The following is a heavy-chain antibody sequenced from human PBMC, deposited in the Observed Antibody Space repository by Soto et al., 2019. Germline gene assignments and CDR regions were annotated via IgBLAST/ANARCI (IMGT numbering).Heavy chain of an antibody. CDR3: ATYVTFRGFDY. Sequence: SETLSLTCAVSGGSISSDNWWTWVRQPPGKGLEWIGEIYHSGSTNYNPSLKSRVTISVDKSKNQFSLKLTSVTAADTAVYYCATYVTFRGFDYWGQGALVTVSS. D-gene: IGHD3-10*02. CDR1: GGSISSDNW. J-gene: IGHJ4*02. V-gene: IGHV4-4*02. CDR2: IYHSGST.